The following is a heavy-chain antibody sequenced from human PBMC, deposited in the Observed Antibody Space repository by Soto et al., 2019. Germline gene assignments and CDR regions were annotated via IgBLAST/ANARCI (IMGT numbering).Heavy chain of an antibody. J-gene: IGHJ3*02. CDR2: VHHNENT. Sequence: RSLTCAVSGHSISSGYYWGWIRQPPGKGLELIGNVHHNENTYYNPSLKSRVTISLHTSKNQFSLKVSSVTAADTAVYYCARGADIMATTGDAFDIWGQGXMVTV. D-gene: IGHD5-12*01. CDR1: GHSISSGYY. CDR3: ARGADIMATTGDAFDI. V-gene: IGHV4-38-2*01.